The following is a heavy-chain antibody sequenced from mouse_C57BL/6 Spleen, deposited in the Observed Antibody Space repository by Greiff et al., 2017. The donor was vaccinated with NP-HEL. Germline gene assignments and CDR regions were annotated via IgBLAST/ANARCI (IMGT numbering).Heavy chain of an antibody. CDR3: ARDLLDGSPAWFAY. D-gene: IGHD2-3*01. Sequence: DVHLVESGGGLVKPGGSLKLSCAASGFTFSSYAMSWVRQTPEKRLEWVATISDGGSYTYYPDNVKGRFTISRDNAKNNLYLQMSHLKSEDTAMYYCARDLLDGSPAWFAYWGQGTLVTVSA. J-gene: IGHJ3*01. CDR2: ISDGGSYT. CDR1: GFTFSSYA. V-gene: IGHV5-4*01.